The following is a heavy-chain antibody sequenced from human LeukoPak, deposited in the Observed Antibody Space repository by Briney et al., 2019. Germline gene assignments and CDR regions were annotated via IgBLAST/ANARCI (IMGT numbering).Heavy chain of an antibody. CDR1: GFTFSDYY. CDR3: AKAWFGELLYNHLDY. J-gene: IGHJ4*02. Sequence: GGSLRLSCAASGFTFSDYYMSWIRQAPGKGLEWVAFIRYDGSNKYYADSVKGRFTISRDNSKNTLYLQMNSLRAEDTAVYYRAKAWFGELLYNHLDYWGQGTLVTVSS. D-gene: IGHD3-10*01. CDR2: IRYDGSNK. V-gene: IGHV3-30*02.